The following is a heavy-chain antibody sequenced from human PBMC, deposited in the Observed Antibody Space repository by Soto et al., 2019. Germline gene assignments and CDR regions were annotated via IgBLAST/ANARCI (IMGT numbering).Heavy chain of an antibody. Sequence: GGSLRLSCAASGFTFSSYAMHWVRQAPGKGLEWVAVMSYDGSNKYYADSVKGRFTISRDNAKNSLYLQMNSLRDEDTAVYYCARDAYDYDDTSGFYRHWGRGTLVTVSS. CDR3: ARDAYDYDDTSGFYRH. D-gene: IGHD3-22*01. CDR1: GFTFSSYA. CDR2: MSYDGSNK. V-gene: IGHV3-30-3*01. J-gene: IGHJ4*02.